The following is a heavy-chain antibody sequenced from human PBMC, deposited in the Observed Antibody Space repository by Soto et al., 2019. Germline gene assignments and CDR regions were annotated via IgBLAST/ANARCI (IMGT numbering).Heavy chain of an antibody. CDR2: ISSSTTFI. CDR3: ARERGGFDY. Sequence: EVQLVESGGGLVKPGGSLRLSCAASGFTFSNYNMNWVRQAPGKGLEWVSSISSSTTFIYYADSVRGRFTISRDNAKNSLYLQMNSLRAEDTAVYYCARERGGFDYWGQGTLLTVSP. J-gene: IGHJ4*02. V-gene: IGHV3-21*01. CDR1: GFTFSNYN. D-gene: IGHD3-16*01.